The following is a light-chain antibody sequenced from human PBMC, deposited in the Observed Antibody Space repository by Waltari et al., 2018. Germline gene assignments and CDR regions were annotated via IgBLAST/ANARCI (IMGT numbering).Light chain of an antibody. J-gene: IGLJ3*02. CDR2: RND. V-gene: IGLV1-44*01. CDR3: ASWDDSPNGRWV. Sequence: QSVLTQPPSASGAPGQWVTISCSGSSSNVGNNVVNCYQQIPGTAPKLLIYRNDQRPSGVPDRFSGSKSGTSASLAISGLQSEDEGDYYCASWDDSPNGRWVFGGGTKLTVL. CDR1: SSNVGNNV.